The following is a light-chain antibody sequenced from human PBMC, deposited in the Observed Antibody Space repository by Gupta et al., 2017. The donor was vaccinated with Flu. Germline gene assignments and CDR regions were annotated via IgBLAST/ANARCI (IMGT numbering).Light chain of an antibody. J-gene: IGLJ2*01. CDR2: YTD. V-gene: IGLV7-43*01. CDR1: TGAVTSGYF. Sequence: QTVLPPESSLTVSPGGTVTLTCASSTGAVTSGYFPPWFQQKPGQAPRSRIYYTDNKRSWTPARFSGSLLGGKAALNMVGVQPEDEAYYECLHYSGGGHRVVFGGGTRLTVL. CDR3: LHYSGGGHRVV.